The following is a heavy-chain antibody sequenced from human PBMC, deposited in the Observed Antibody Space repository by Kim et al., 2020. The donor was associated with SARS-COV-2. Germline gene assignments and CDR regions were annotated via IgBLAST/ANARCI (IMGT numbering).Heavy chain of an antibody. V-gene: IGHV3-48*02. Sequence: YADAVNGRFTISRDNAKSALYLQMNSLRDEEEAVYYCVGRGGNSSSGWPYWGQGTLVTVST. CDR3: VGRGGNSSSGWPY. D-gene: IGHD6-19*01. J-gene: IGHJ4*02.